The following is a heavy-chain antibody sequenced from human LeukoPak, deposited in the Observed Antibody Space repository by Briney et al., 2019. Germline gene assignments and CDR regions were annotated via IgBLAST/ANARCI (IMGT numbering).Heavy chain of an antibody. CDR1: GFTFSSYW. V-gene: IGHV3-7*01. CDR2: IKQDGSEK. J-gene: IGHJ6*03. Sequence: PGGSLRLSCAASGFTFSSYWMSWVRQAPGKGLEWVANIKQDGSEKYYVDSVKGRFTISRDNAKNSLYLQMNSLRAEDTAVYYCARWSYGDYYYYYYYMDVWGKGTTVTISS. CDR3: ARWSYGDYYYYYYYMDV. D-gene: IGHD4-17*01.